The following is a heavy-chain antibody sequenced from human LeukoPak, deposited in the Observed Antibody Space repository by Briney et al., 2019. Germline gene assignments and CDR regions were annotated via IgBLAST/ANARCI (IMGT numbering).Heavy chain of an antibody. CDR1: GGSISGYY. J-gene: IGHJ6*03. V-gene: IGHV4-34*01. CDR3: ARTVVKHYYYYYMDV. Sequence: SETLSLTCTVSGGSISGYYWSWIRQPPGKGLEWIGEINHSGSTNYNPSLKSRVTISVDTSKNQFSLKLSSVTAADTAVYYCARTVVKHYYYYYMDVWGKGTTVTVSS. CDR2: INHSGST. D-gene: IGHD3-22*01.